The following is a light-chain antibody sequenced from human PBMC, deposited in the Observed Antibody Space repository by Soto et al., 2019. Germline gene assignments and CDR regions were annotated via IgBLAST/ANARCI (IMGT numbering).Light chain of an antibody. CDR3: CSYAGSSTSWV. J-gene: IGLJ3*02. V-gene: IGLV2-23*01. CDR2: EDS. CDR1: SSDAGNYNF. Sequence: QSALTQPASVSGSPGQSITISCTGTSSDAGNYNFVSWYQQHPGKAPKVIIYEDSTRPSGVSNRISGSKSGNTASLTISGLKAEDEAAYYCCSYAGSSTSWVFGGGTKLTVL.